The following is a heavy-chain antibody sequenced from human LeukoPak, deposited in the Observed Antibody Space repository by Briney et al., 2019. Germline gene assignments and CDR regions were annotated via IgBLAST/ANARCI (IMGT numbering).Heavy chain of an antibody. V-gene: IGHV3-48*03. CDR2: ISSSGSTI. J-gene: IGHJ6*04. CDR3: ARDRILWFGELFYYGMDV. Sequence: GGSLRLSCAASGFTFSSHEMNWVRQAPGKGLEWVSYISSSGSTIYYADSVKGRFTISRDNAKNSLYLQMNSLRAEDTAVYYCARDRILWFGELFYYGMDVWGKGTTVTVSS. D-gene: IGHD3-10*01. CDR1: GFTFSSHE.